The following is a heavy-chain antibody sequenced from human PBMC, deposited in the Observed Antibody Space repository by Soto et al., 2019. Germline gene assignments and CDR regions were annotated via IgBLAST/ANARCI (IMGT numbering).Heavy chain of an antibody. V-gene: IGHV3-23*01. CDR3: AGRTDGYNYFDY. D-gene: IGHD5-12*01. CDR1: GFTFSSYA. J-gene: IGHJ4*02. CDR2: ISGSGGST. Sequence: EVQLLESGGGLVQPGGSLRLSCAASGFTFSSYAMNWVRQAPGKGLEWVSAISGSGGSTYYADSVKGRFTISRDNSKNTLYLQMNSLRAEDTAVYYCAGRTDGYNYFDYWGQGTLVTVSS.